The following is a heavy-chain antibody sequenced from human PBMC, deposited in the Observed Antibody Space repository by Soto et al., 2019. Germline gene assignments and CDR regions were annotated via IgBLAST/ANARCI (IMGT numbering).Heavy chain of an antibody. CDR2: IIPILGIA. Sequence: QVQLVQSGAEVKKPGSSVKVSCKASGGTFSSYTISWVRHAPGQGLEWMGRIIPILGIANYAQKVQGRVTSTADKTTSTAYMEMSSVGSEDMALYYCARDWGTVVIYIWGQGTMVTVSS. D-gene: IGHD2-15*01. CDR1: GGTFSSYT. CDR3: ARDWGTVVIYI. V-gene: IGHV1-69*02. J-gene: IGHJ3*02.